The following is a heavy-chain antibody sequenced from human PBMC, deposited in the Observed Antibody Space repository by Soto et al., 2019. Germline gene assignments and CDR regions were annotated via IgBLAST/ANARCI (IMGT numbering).Heavy chain of an antibody. CDR2: INHSGST. Sequence: SETLSLTCAVYGGSFSGYYWSWIRQPPGKGLEWIGEINHSGSTNYNPSLKSRVTISVDTSKNQFSLKLSSVTAADTAVYYCARGASSLWFGEGLKIRFDPWGQGTLVTVSS. J-gene: IGHJ5*02. V-gene: IGHV4-34*01. CDR3: ARGASSLWFGEGLKIRFDP. CDR1: GGSFSGYY. D-gene: IGHD3-10*01.